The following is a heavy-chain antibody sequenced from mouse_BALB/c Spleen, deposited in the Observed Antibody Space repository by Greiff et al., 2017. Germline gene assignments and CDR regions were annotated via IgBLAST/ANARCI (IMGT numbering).Heavy chain of an antibody. CDR1: GYTFTSYW. CDR3: ARDGGYYEAWFAY. V-gene: IGHV1-87*01. D-gene: IGHD2-3*01. CDR2: IYPGDGDT. J-gene: IGHJ3*01. Sequence: QVQLQQSGAELARPGASVKLSCKASGYTFTSYWMQWVKQRPGQGLEWIGAIYPGDGDTRYTQKFKGKATLTADKSSSTAYMQLSSLASEDSAVYYCARDGGYYEAWFAYWGQGTLVTVSA.